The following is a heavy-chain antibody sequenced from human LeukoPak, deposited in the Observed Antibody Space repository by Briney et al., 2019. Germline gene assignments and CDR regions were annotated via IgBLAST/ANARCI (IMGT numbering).Heavy chain of an antibody. J-gene: IGHJ4*02. V-gene: IGHV3-48*01. CDR3: ARGPLYDITGSYGL. D-gene: IGHD2-8*01. Sequence: GGSLTLSCAASGFTFSAHTMNWVRLAPGKGLEWVSYIGSTSITIYYAHSVGGRFTISRDNAKNSLYLQMSSLRVEDTAVYYCARGPLYDITGSYGLWGQGTLVTVSS. CDR2: IGSTSITI. CDR1: GFTFSAHT.